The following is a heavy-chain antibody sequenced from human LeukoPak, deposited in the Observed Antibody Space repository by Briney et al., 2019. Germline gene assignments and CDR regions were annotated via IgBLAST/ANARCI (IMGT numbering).Heavy chain of an antibody. J-gene: IGHJ3*02. CDR1: GFTFSSYA. CDR3: ARSPYSRSYYAFDI. Sequence: GGPLRLSCAASGFTFSSYAMHWVRQAPGKGLEYVSAIIRQGGTTNYANSVKGRFTISRDNSKNSLYLQMGSLRAEDMAVYYCARSPYSRSYYAFDIWGQGTMVT. V-gene: IGHV3-64*01. D-gene: IGHD6-13*01. CDR2: IIRQGGTT.